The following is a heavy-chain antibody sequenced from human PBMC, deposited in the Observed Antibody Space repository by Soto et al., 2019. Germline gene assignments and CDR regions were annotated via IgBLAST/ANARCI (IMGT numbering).Heavy chain of an antibody. D-gene: IGHD3-9*01. J-gene: IGHJ3*02. CDR1: GYSISSGYY. V-gene: IGHV4-38-2*01. Sequence: PSETLSLTCAVSGYSISSGYYWGWIRQPPGKGLEWIGSIYHSGSTYYNPSLKSRVTISVDTSKNQFSLKLSSVTAADTAVYYCARVRGQYFDGLLYAFDISGQGTMVTVSS. CDR2: IYHSGST. CDR3: ARVRGQYFDGLLYAFDI.